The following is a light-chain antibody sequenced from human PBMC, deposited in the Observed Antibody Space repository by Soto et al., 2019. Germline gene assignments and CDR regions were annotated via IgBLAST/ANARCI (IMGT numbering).Light chain of an antibody. CDR2: GTS. J-gene: IGKJ1*01. V-gene: IGKV3-15*01. Sequence: IVMTQSPATVSVSPGERATLSCRASQSLTSNLAWYQQKPGQAPRLLIYGTSTRATGIPARFSGSGSGTDFTLTISGLQSEDFAIYYCHQRQSWPRTFGQGTKVDIK. CDR3: HQRQSWPRT. CDR1: QSLTSN.